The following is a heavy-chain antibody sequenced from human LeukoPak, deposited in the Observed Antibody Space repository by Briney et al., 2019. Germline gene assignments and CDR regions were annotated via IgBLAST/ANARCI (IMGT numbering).Heavy chain of an antibody. J-gene: IGHJ4*02. Sequence: PGGCLRLSCAASGFTFSTYWMSWVRQAPGKGLEWVANIKQDGSEKYYVDSLKGRLTISRDNAKNSLYLQMNSLRAEDTAVYYCARGSLSAAVAEDYWGQGTLVTVSA. V-gene: IGHV3-7*01. CDR1: GFTFSTYW. CDR2: IKQDGSEK. CDR3: ARGSLSAAVAEDY. D-gene: IGHD6-13*01.